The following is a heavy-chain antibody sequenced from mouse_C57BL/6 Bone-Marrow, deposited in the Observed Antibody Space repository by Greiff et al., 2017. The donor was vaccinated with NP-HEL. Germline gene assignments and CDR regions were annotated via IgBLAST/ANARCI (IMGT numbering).Heavy chain of an antibody. CDR3: TRSRLLYYFDY. CDR2: IDPETGGT. CDR1: GYTFTDYE. V-gene: IGHV1-15*01. Sequence: VQLQESGAELVRPGASVTLSCKASGYTFTDYEMHWVKQTPVHGLEWIGAIDPETGGTAYNQKFKGKAILTADKSSSTAYMELRSLTSEDSAVYYCTRSRLLYYFDYWGQGTTLTVSS. D-gene: IGHD2-3*01. J-gene: IGHJ2*01.